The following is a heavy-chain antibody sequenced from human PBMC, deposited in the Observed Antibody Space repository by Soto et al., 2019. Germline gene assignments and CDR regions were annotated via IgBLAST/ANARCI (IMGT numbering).Heavy chain of an antibody. D-gene: IGHD3-16*01. Sequence: EVQLVESGGGLVQPGGSLRLSCAASGFTFSMYWMHWVRQAPGKGLLWVSRINGDGTDTTYADSVKGRFTISRDNAKNTVYLQMNGLRAEDTAVYYCAREVGRGSGSYYLDYWGQVTLVTVSS. CDR3: AREVGRGSGSYYLDY. CDR1: GFTFSMYW. CDR2: INGDGTDT. J-gene: IGHJ4*02. V-gene: IGHV3-74*03.